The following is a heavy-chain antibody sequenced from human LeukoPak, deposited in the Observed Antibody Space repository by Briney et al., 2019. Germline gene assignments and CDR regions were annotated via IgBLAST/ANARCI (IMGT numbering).Heavy chain of an antibody. CDR1: GFTFDDYG. CDR3: ARALDGYNPFDY. CDR2: INWNGGST. D-gene: IGHD5-24*01. J-gene: IGHJ4*02. Sequence: GGSPRLSCAASGFTFDDYGMSWVRQAPGKGLEWVSGINWNGGSTGYAGSVKGRFTISRDNAKNSLYLQMNSLRAEDTALYYCARALDGYNPFDYWGQGTLVTVSS. V-gene: IGHV3-20*04.